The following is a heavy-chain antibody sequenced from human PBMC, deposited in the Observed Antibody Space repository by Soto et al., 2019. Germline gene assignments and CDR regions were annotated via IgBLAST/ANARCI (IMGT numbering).Heavy chain of an antibody. Sequence: GGSLRLSCAASGFTFSSYSMNWVRQAPGKGLEWVSSISSSSSYIYYADSVKGRFTISRDNAKNSLYLQMNSLRAEDTAVYYCARELAGYYNGNFDYWGQGTLVTVSS. CDR3: ARELAGYYNGNFDY. J-gene: IGHJ4*02. V-gene: IGHV3-21*01. D-gene: IGHD1-20*01. CDR2: ISSSSSYI. CDR1: GFTFSSYS.